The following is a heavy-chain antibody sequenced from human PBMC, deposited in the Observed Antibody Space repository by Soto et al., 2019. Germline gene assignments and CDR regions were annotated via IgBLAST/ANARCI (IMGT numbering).Heavy chain of an antibody. Sequence: EVQLWASGGGLVQPGGSLRLSCAVSGYTFSSFDMSWVRQAPGKGLEWVSTISGSGGGTNYADSVKGRFTISRDISTYTVYLQMNSLRAEDTAVYYCAHRTGFDSGGQGALVTVSS. CDR2: ISGSGGGT. CDR3: AHRTGFDS. CDR1: GYTFSSFD. V-gene: IGHV3-23*01. J-gene: IGHJ4*02.